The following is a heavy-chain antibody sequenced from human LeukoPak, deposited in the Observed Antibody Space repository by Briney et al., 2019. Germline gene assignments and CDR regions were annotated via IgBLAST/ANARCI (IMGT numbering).Heavy chain of an antibody. CDR1: GFTFSSYS. Sequence: GGSLRLSCAASGFTFSSYSMNWVRQAPGKGLEWVSSISSSSSYIYYADSVKGRFTISRDNAKNSLYLQMNSLRAEDTAVYYCARDFLSAYCSSTSCYAMSYWGQGTLVTVSS. J-gene: IGHJ4*02. CDR3: ARDFLSAYCSSTSCYAMSY. CDR2: ISSSSSYI. V-gene: IGHV3-21*01. D-gene: IGHD2-2*01.